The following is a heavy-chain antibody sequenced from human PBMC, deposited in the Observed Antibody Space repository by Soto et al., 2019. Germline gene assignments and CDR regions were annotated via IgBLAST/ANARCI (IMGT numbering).Heavy chain of an antibody. CDR2: MSPNSGDT. D-gene: IGHD3-10*01. J-gene: IGHJ4*02. CDR3: ARCHWIKSRGDNDY. Sequence: QVQLVQSGAEVKKPGASVKVSCKASGYTFTTYDINWVRQATGQGLEWMGWMSPNSGDTGYAQKFQGRVTMTRNTSISTAYMDLSSLRSEDTAVYYCARCHWIKSRGDNDYWGQGTLVTVSS. V-gene: IGHV1-8*01. CDR1: GYTFTTYD.